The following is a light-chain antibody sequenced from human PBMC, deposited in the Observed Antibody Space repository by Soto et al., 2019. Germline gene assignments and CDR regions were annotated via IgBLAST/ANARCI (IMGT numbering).Light chain of an antibody. J-gene: IGLJ2*01. CDR2: ETT. CDR1: AGAVTSGHY. CDR3: LLSYYPVGI. Sequence: QAVVTQEPSLTVSPGGTVTLTCGSSAGAVTSGHYPYWFQQKPGQAPRTLIYETTYKYSWTPARFSGSLLGGKAALTLSGAQPEDEAEYYCLLSYYPVGIFGGGTKLTVL. V-gene: IGLV7-46*01.